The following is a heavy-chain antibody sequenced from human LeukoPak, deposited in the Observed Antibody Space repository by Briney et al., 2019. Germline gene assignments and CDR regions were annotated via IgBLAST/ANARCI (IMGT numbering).Heavy chain of an antibody. V-gene: IGHV4-34*01. Sequence: SETLSLTCAVYGGSFSGYYWSWIRPPPGKGLEWIGEINHSGSTNNNPSLKSRVTISVDTSKTQFSLKLSSVTAADTAVYYCARGLGYCSGGICSKYYFDYCGQGTLVTVSS. CDR1: GGSFSGYY. D-gene: IGHD2-15*01. J-gene: IGHJ4*02. CDR3: ARGLGYCSGGICSKYYFDY. CDR2: INHSGST.